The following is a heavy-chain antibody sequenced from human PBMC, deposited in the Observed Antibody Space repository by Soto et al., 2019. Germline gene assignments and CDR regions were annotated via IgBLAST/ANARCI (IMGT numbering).Heavy chain of an antibody. CDR1: GFTFSSYS. V-gene: IGHV3-21*01. CDR2: ISSSSSYI. J-gene: IGHJ6*03. D-gene: IGHD2-2*01. CDR3: AREDIVVVPAAQHQNIFTRGFYMDV. Sequence: GGSLRLSCAASGFTFSSYSMNWVRQAPGKGLEWVSSISSSSSYIYYADSVKGRFTISRDNAKNSLYLQMNSLRAEDTAVYYCAREDIVVVPAAQHQNIFTRGFYMDVWGKGTTVTVSS.